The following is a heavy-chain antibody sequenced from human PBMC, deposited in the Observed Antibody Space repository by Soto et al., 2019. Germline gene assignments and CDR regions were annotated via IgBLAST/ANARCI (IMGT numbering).Heavy chain of an antibody. Sequence: KESGPTVVKPTETLTLTCTFSGFSLTTSGVGVGWVRQSPGKAPEWLALIYWDDDKRYSTSLKSRLTITKDTSKNLVVLKMANLDPADAATYYCAHRILRTVFGVVTTTAIYFDFWGQGTPVVVSS. J-gene: IGHJ4*02. CDR1: GFSLTTSGVG. CDR2: IYWDDDK. D-gene: IGHD3-3*01. V-gene: IGHV2-5*02. CDR3: AHRILRTVFGVVTTTAIYFDF.